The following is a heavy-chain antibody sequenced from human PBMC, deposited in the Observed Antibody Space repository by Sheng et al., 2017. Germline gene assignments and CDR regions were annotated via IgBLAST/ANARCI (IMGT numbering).Heavy chain of an antibody. CDR1: GFTFSTHV. J-gene: IGHJ3*02. Sequence: QVQLVESGGGVVQPGRSLRLSCAASGFTFSTHVIHWVRQAPGKGLEWVAVVSDDGSNKYYADSVKGRFTISRDNSKNTLHLQMNSLRVEDTAVYYCARDPMVRGVNVFDIWGQGTMVTVSS. D-gene: IGHD3-10*01. V-gene: IGHV3-30*03. CDR2: VSDDGSNK. CDR3: ARDPMVRGVNVFDI.